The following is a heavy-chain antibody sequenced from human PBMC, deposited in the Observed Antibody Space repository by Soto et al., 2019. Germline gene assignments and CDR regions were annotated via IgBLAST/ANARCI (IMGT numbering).Heavy chain of an antibody. V-gene: IGHV4-59*12. J-gene: IGHJ4*02. CDR3: ARDKITGLFDY. CDR1: GGSISSYY. Sequence: SETLSLTCSVSGGSISSYYWSWIRQPPGKGLEWIGYIYYNVSTNYNPSLRSRVTISVDTSKNQFSLKLTSVTAADTAVYYCARDKITGLFDYWGQGTLVTVSS. D-gene: IGHD2-8*02. CDR2: IYYNVST.